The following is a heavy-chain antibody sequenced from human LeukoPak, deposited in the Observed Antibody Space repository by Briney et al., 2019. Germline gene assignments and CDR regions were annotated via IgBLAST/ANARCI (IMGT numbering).Heavy chain of an antibody. D-gene: IGHD2-15*01. CDR3: ARVVASTSIDS. Sequence: KAPETLSLTCIVSGYSIISDYFWGWVRQPPGKGPEWIGSIFHSGSVYYNPSLKSRVTISVDPSKNRFSLKLTFVTAADTAVYYCARVVASTSIDSWGQGTLVTVSS. CDR1: GYSIISDYF. J-gene: IGHJ4*02. CDR2: IFHSGSV. V-gene: IGHV4-38-2*02.